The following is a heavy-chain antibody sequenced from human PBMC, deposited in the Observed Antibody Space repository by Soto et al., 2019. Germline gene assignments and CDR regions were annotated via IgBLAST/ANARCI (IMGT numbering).Heavy chain of an antibody. D-gene: IGHD2-2*01. Sequence: PSETLSLTYAVYGGSFSGYYWSWIRQPPGKGLEWIGEINHSGSTNYNPSLKSRVTISVDTSKNQFSLKLSSVTAADTAVYYCATRILGYCSSTSCPSGAFDIWGQGTMVTVSS. J-gene: IGHJ3*02. CDR1: GGSFSGYY. CDR2: INHSGST. CDR3: ATRILGYCSSTSCPSGAFDI. V-gene: IGHV4-34*01.